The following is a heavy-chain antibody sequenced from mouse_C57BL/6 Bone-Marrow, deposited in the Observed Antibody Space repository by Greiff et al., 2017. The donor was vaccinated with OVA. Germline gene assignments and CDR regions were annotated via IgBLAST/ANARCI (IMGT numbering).Heavy chain of an antibody. CDR1: GYTFTSYT. V-gene: IGHV1-4*01. CDR2: INPSSGYT. J-gene: IGHJ2*01. D-gene: IGHD4-1*01. Sequence: VQLQQSGAELARPGASVKMSYKASGYTFTSYTMHWVKQRPGQGLEWIGYINPSSGYTKYNQKFKDKATLTADKSSSTAYMQLSSLTSEDSAVYYCASWLTGRDYWGQGTTLTVSS. CDR3: ASWLTGRDY.